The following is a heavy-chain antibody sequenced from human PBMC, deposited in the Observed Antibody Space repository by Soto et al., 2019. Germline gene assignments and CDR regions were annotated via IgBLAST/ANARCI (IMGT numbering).Heavy chain of an antibody. D-gene: IGHD3-10*01. V-gene: IGHV1-69*13. Sequence: SVKVSCKASGGTFSSYAISWVRQAPGQGLEWMGGIIPIFGTANYAQKFQGRVTITADESTSTAYMELSSLRSEDTAVYYCARDWSAEVLPDYWGQGTLVTVSS. CDR2: IIPIFGTA. J-gene: IGHJ4*02. CDR3: ARDWSAEVLPDY. CDR1: GGTFSSYA.